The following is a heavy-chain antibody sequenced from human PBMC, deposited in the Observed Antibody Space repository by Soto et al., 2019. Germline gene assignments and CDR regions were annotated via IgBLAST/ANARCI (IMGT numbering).Heavy chain of an antibody. CDR2: ISYDGSNK. J-gene: IGHJ3*02. V-gene: IGHV3-30*18. D-gene: IGHD2-15*01. CDR3: AKDDRYCSGGSCCRDAFDI. CDR1: GFTFSSYG. Sequence: QVQLVESGGGVVQPGRSLRLSCAASGFTFSSYGMHWVRQAPGKGLEWVAVISYDGSNKYYADSVKGRFTISRDNSKNTLYLQMNSLRAEDTAVYYCAKDDRYCSGGSCCRDAFDIWGQGTMVTVSS.